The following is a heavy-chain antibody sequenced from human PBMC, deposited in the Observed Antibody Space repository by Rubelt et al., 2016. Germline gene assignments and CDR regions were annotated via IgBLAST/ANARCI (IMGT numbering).Heavy chain of an antibody. D-gene: IGHD6-13*01. CDR1: GYTFTSYG. Sequence: QVQLVQSGAEVKKPGASVKVSCKASGYTFTSYGITWVRQAPGQGLEWMGWINTNTGNPTYAQGFTGRFVCSLDTSVSTAYLQISSLKAEDTAVYYCARGSSWYLRNWFDPWGQGTLVTVSS. V-gene: IGHV7-4-1*02. J-gene: IGHJ5*02. CDR2: INTNTGNP. CDR3: ARGSSWYLRNWFDP.